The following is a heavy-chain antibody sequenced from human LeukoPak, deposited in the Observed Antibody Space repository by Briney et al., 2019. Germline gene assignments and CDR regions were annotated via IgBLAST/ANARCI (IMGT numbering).Heavy chain of an antibody. CDR3: AKDGDYYDSSGDAYYFDY. D-gene: IGHD3-22*01. V-gene: IGHV3-30*18. CDR2: ISYDGSNK. CDR1: GFTFSSYG. J-gene: IGHJ4*02. Sequence: GGSLRLSCAASGFTFSSYGMHWVRQAPGKGLEWVAVISYDGSNKYYADSVKGRFTISRDNSKNTLYLQMNSLRAEDTAVYYCAKDGDYYDSSGDAYYFDYWGQGTLVTVSS.